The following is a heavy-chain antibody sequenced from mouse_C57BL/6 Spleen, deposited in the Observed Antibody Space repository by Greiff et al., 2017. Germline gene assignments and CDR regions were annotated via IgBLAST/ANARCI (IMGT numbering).Heavy chain of an antibody. J-gene: IGHJ4*01. V-gene: IGHV1-42*01. D-gene: IGHD2-12*01. CDR2: INPSTGAT. Sequence: VQLQQSGPELVKPGASVKISCKASGYSFTGYYMNWVKQSPEKSLEWIGEINPSTGATTYNQQFKAKATLTVDNSSSTAYLQLKRLTSEDSAVYYCARCGHDGGYYAMDYWGQGTSVTVSS. CDR1: GYSFTGYY. CDR3: ARCGHDGGYYAMDY.